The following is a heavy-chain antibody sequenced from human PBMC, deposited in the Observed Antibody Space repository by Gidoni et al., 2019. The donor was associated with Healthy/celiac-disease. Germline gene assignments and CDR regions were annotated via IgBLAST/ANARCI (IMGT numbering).Heavy chain of an antibody. V-gene: IGHV3-21*01. D-gene: IGHD2-21*02. CDR1: GFTFSSYS. Sequence: EVQLVESGGGLVKPGGSLRLSFAASGFTFSSYSMNWVRQAPGKGLEWGSSISSSSSYIDYADSVKGRFTISRDNAKNSLYLQMNSLRAEDTAVYYCARPCGGDCFDIWGQGTMVTVSA. J-gene: IGHJ3*02. CDR3: ARPCGGDCFDI. CDR2: ISSSSSYI.